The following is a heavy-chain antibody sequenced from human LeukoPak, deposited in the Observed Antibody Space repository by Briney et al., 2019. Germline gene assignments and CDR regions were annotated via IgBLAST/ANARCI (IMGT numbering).Heavy chain of an antibody. CDR2: IWYDGSNK. Sequence: GGSLRLSCAASGFTFSSYGMHWVRQAPGKGLEWVAVIWYDGSNKYYADTVKGRFTISRDNSKNTLYLQMNSLRAEDTAVYYCARDSSGVDVWGKGTTVTVSS. J-gene: IGHJ6*04. D-gene: IGHD6-19*01. CDR1: GFTFSSYG. V-gene: IGHV3-33*01. CDR3: ARDSSGVDV.